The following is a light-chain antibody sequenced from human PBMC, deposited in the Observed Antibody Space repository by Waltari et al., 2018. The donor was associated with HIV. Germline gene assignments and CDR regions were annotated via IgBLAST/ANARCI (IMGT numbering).Light chain of an antibody. V-gene: IGLV2-14*01. CDR3: SSYTSGTTWV. J-gene: IGLJ3*02. Sequence: QSALTQPASVSGSPGQSITISCTGTSSDIGGYNYVSWHQHHPGRAPKLIIFEVSNRPSGVSNRFSGSKSGNTASLFISGLLAEDDADYYCSSYTSGTTWVFGGGTKLTVL. CDR1: SSDIGGYNY. CDR2: EVS.